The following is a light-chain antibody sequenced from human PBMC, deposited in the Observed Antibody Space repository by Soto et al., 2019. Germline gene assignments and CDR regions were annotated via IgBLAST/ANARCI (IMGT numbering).Light chain of an antibody. V-gene: IGKV3-20*01. CDR3: QQYGDSVFT. J-gene: IGKJ3*01. Sequence: EIELTQSPATLSLSPGERATLSCRASESVNSGYLAWFQQKPGRAPRLLIFGTSGRATGIPDRFSGNGSRTDFTLTISRLEPEDSAVYYCQQYGDSVFTFGPGTRVDIK. CDR1: ESVNSGY. CDR2: GTS.